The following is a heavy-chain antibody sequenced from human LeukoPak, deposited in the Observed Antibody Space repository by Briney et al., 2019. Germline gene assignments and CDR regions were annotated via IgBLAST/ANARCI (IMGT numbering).Heavy chain of an antibody. CDR1: GYTFTSYY. Sequence: ASVKVSCKASGYTFTSYYMHWVRQAPGQGLEWMGVINPSGGTTSYAQKFQGRVTMTRDTSTSTVYMELRSLRSDDTAVYYCARDRYYNILTGFRRSDGFDIWGQGTMVTVSS. V-gene: IGHV1-46*01. J-gene: IGHJ3*02. CDR3: ARDRYYNILTGFRRSDGFDI. CDR2: INPSGGTT. D-gene: IGHD3-9*01.